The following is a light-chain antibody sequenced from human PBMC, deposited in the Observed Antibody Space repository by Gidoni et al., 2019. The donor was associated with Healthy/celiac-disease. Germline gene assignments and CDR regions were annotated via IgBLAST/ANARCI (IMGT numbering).Light chain of an antibody. J-gene: IGKJ4*01. CDR2: AAS. CDR1: QSISSY. V-gene: IGKV1-39*01. CDR3: QQSYSTPLT. Sequence: DIQMTQSPSSLSASVGDRVTITCLASQSISSYLNGYQQKPGKAPKLLIYAASSLQSGVPSRFSGSGSGTDFTLTISSLQPEDFATYYCQQSYSTPLTFGGGTKVEIK.